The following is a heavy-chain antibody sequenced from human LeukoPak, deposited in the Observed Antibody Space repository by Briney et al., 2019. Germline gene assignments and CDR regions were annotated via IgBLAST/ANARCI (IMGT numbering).Heavy chain of an antibody. V-gene: IGHV3-11*04. CDR2: ISSSGSTI. CDR1: GFTFSDYY. CDR3: AVQGTDILTGYYLDY. J-gene: IGHJ4*02. Sequence: GGSLRLSCAASGFTFSDYYMSWIRQAPGKGLEWVSYISSSGSTIYYADSVKGRFTISRDNAKNSLYLQMGSLRAEDMAVYYCAVQGTDILTGYYLDYWGQGTLVTVSS. D-gene: IGHD3-9*01.